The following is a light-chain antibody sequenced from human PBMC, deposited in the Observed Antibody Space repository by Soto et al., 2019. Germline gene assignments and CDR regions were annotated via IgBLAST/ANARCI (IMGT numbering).Light chain of an antibody. J-gene: IGLJ3*02. CDR1: SSDVGAYKY. CDR3: TSYVGSDTWV. CDR2: EVS. V-gene: IGLV2-8*01. Sequence: QSALTQPPSASGSPGQSVTISCTGTSSDVGAYKYVSWYQQYPGKAPKLMIYEVSKRPSGVPARFSGSKSGNTASLTVSGLQSEDEADYYCTSYVGSDTWVFGGGTTVTVL.